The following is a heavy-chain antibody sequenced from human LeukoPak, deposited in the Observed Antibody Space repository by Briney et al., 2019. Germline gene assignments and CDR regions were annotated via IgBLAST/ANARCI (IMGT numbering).Heavy chain of an antibody. Sequence: ASVKVSCKASGGTFSSYAISWVRQAPGQGLEWMGGIIPIFGTANYAQKFQGRVTITADESTSTAYMELSSLRSEDTAVYYCAKDRAIAARGGDWFDPWGQGTLVTVSS. CDR1: GGTFSSYA. CDR2: IIPIFGTA. D-gene: IGHD6-6*01. V-gene: IGHV1-69*13. J-gene: IGHJ5*02. CDR3: AKDRAIAARGGDWFDP.